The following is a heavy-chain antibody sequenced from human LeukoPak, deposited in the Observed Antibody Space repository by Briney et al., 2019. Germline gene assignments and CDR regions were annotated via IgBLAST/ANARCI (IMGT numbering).Heavy chain of an antibody. D-gene: IGHD3-22*01. CDR2: ISGSGGST. CDR1: GFTFSNYD. V-gene: IGHV3-23*01. J-gene: IGHJ4*02. Sequence: PGGSLRLSCAASGFTFSNYDMSWDRQAPGKGLEWVSGISGSGGSTYHADSVKGRFTISRDNSKNTLYLQMSSLRAEDTAVYYCAKELDSSGYFDYWGQGTLVTVSS. CDR3: AKELDSSGYFDY.